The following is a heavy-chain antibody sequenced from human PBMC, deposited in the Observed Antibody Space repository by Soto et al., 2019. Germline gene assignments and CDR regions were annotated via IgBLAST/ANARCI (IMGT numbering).Heavy chain of an antibody. CDR3: ARGRGGTYDAFDI. Sequence: PSETLSLTCTVSSGSIGTYFWSWIRQPPGKGLEWIGYIYYSGATNYNPSLKSRVTIFLDTSKNQFSLRLSSVTAADTAVYHCARGRGGTYDAFDIWGQGTLVTVS. J-gene: IGHJ3*02. V-gene: IGHV4-59*01. CDR2: IYYSGAT. CDR1: SGSIGTYF. D-gene: IGHD1-26*01.